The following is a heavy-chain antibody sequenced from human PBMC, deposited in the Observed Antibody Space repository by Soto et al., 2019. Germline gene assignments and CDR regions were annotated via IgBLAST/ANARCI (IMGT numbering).Heavy chain of an antibody. CDR2: IVVGSGNT. V-gene: IGHV1-58*01. CDR3: AGESPPPHGQPYYDFWSGPYYYYGMDV. Sequence: QMQLVQSGPEVKKPGTSVKVSCKASGFTFTSSAVQWVRQARGQRLEWIGWIVVGSGNTNYAQKFQERVTITRDMSTSTAYMELSSLRSEDTAVYYCAGESPPPHGQPYYDFWSGPYYYYGMDVWGQGTTVTVSS. D-gene: IGHD3-3*01. CDR1: GFTFTSSA. J-gene: IGHJ6*02.